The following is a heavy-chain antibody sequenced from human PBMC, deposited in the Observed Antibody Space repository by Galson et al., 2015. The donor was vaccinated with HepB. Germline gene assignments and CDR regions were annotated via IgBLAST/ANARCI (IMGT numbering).Heavy chain of an antibody. J-gene: IGHJ4*02. D-gene: IGHD2-15*01. Sequence: SLRLSCAASGFTFSSHAMSWVRQAPGKGLEWVSAISGSGGSTYCADSVKGRFTISRDNSKNTLYLQMNSLRAEDTAVYYCANGGYCSGGSCYWFLFDYWGQGTLVTVSS. CDR2: ISGSGGST. CDR1: GFTFSSHA. CDR3: ANGGYCSGGSCYWFLFDY. V-gene: IGHV3-23*01.